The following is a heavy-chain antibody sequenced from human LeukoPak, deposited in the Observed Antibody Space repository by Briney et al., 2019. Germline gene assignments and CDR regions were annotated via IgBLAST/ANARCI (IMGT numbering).Heavy chain of an antibody. J-gene: IGHJ4*02. Sequence: PGGSLRLSCAASGFIFSGSAMHWVRQASGRGLEWVGRIRNKADNYATVYAASVRGRFTISRDDSKSTAYLQMSSLKTEDTAIYYCPTHDANWGSSDHWGQGTLVTVSS. V-gene: IGHV3-73*01. CDR3: PTHDANWGSSDH. D-gene: IGHD7-27*01. CDR2: IRNKADNYAT. CDR1: GFIFSGSA.